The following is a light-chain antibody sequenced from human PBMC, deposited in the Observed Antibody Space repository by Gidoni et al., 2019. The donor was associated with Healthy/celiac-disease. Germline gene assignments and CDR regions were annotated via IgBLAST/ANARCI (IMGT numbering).Light chain of an antibody. CDR1: QSISSW. Sequence: IQLTQSPPTLSASVGDRVTITCRASQSISSWLAWYQQKPGKAPKLLIYKASSLESGVPSRFSGSGSGIEFTLTISSLQPDDFATYYCQQYNSYTFGQGTKLEIK. J-gene: IGKJ2*01. CDR2: KAS. V-gene: IGKV1-5*03. CDR3: QQYNSYT.